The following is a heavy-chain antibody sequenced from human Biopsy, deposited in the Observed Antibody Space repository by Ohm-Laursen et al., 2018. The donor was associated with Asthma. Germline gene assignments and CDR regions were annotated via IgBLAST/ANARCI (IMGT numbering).Heavy chain of an antibody. CDR3: ARLADCSGGACYSYGWFDP. Sequence: SQTLSLTCTVSGGSINIGDYYWSWIRQHPVKGLEWIGHIYYSGSTYYNPSLKSRVTMSLDTSKNQFSLRLTSVTPADTAVYYCARLADCSGGACYSYGWFDPWGQGTLVTVSS. V-gene: IGHV4-31*03. CDR2: IYYSGST. CDR1: GGSINIGDYY. D-gene: IGHD2-15*01. J-gene: IGHJ5*02.